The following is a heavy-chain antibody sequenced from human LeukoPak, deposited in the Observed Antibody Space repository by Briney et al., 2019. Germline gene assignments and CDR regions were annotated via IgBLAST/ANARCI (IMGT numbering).Heavy chain of an antibody. CDR2: INWNGGST. CDR3: AKPLVDYDILTGSYAGDAFDI. J-gene: IGHJ3*02. CDR1: GFTFDDYG. Sequence: GSLRLSCAASGFTFDDYGMSWVRQAPGKGLEWVSGINWNGGSTGYADSVKGRFTISRDNAKNSLYLQMNSLRAEDTAVYYCAKPLVDYDILTGSYAGDAFDIWGQGTMVTVSS. D-gene: IGHD3-9*01. V-gene: IGHV3-20*04.